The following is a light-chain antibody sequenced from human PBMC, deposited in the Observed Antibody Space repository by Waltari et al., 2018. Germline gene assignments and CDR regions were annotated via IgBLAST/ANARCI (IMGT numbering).Light chain of an antibody. V-gene: IGKV6-21*01. Sequence: IVLTPSPVFQSVTPKVNTTITCRASQSIGSSLHWYQQKPDQSPKLLIKYTSQSFSGVPSRFSGSRSGTDFTLTINSLEAEDAATYYCHQSSSLPLTFGGGTKVEIK. J-gene: IGKJ4*01. CDR1: QSIGSS. CDR3: HQSSSLPLT. CDR2: YTS.